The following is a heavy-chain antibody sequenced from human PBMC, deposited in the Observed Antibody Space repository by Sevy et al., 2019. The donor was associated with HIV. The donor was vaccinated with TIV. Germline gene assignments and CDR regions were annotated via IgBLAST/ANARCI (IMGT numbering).Heavy chain of an antibody. D-gene: IGHD1-26*01. Sequence: GGSLRLSCAASGFTFSSYSMNWVRQAPGKGLEWVSYISSSSSTIYYADPVKGRFTISRDNAKNSMYLQMNSLRDEDTAVYYCARELRGSYSQYQHWGQGTLVTVSS. CDR3: ARELRGSYSQYQH. CDR1: GFTFSSYS. CDR2: ISSSSSTI. V-gene: IGHV3-48*02. J-gene: IGHJ1*01.